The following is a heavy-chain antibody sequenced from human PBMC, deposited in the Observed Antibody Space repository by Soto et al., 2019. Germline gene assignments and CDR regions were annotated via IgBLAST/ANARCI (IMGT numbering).Heavy chain of an antibody. Sequence: QVQLVQSGAEVKKPGASVKVSCKASGYTFTSYGISSVRQAPGQGLEWMGWISNYNGDTNYAEKLQGRVTMTTDTSTSTAYMELRSLKSDDTAVYYCTRGGQLFAGNDFDYWGQGTLVTVSS. V-gene: IGHV1-18*01. D-gene: IGHD3-10*02. J-gene: IGHJ4*02. CDR3: TRGGQLFAGNDFDY. CDR1: GYTFTSYG. CDR2: ISNYNGDT.